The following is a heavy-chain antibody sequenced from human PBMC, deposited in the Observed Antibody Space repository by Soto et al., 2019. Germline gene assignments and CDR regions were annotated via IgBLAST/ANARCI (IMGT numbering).Heavy chain of an antibody. CDR1: GASVSSDNW. V-gene: IGHV4-4*02. CDR2: IFHSETT. J-gene: IGHJ3*02. CDR3: AKNGWYSADI. Sequence: QMNLQESGPGMVKPSGTRSLACAVSGASVSSDNWWSWVRQTPGKGLEWIGEIFHSETTNYNPSLKSLATISVDKSKNQFTLTLTSVTAAVTAVYYCAKNGWYSADIWGQGTMVTVAS. D-gene: IGHD6-19*01.